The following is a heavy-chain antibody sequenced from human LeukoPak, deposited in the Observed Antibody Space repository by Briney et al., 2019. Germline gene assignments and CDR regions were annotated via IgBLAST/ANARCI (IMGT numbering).Heavy chain of an antibody. CDR1: GGTFSSYA. J-gene: IGHJ1*01. CDR3: ARGPPTAQYFQH. V-gene: IGHV1-69*13. D-gene: IGHD1-1*01. Sequence: SVKVSCKASGGTFSSYAISWVRQAPGQGLEWMGGIIPIFGTANYAQKFQGRVTITADESTSTAYMELSSLRSEDTAVYYCARGPPTAQYFQHWGQGTLVTVSS. CDR2: IIPIFGTA.